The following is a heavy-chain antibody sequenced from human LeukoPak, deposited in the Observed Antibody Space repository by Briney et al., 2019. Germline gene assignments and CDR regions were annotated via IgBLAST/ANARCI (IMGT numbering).Heavy chain of an antibody. V-gene: IGHV3-23*01. CDR3: ANPRDSSTWYTFDY. J-gene: IGHJ4*02. CDR2: ISSSGGST. D-gene: IGHD6-13*01. CDR1: GGSISSSSYY. Sequence: ETLSLTCTVSGGSISSSSYYWGWIRQPPGKGLEWVSGISSSGGSTSYADSVKGRFTISRDNSKNTLYLQMNSLRAEDTAVYYCANPRDSSTWYTFDYWGQGTLVTVSS.